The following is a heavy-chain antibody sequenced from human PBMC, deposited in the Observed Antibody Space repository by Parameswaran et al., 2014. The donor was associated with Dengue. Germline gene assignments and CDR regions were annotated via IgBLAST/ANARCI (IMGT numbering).Heavy chain of an antibody. CDR2: ISSSGSTI. J-gene: IGHJ4*02. D-gene: IGHD6-19*01. V-gene: IGHV3-11*01. Sequence: VRQAPGKGLEWVSYISSSGSTIYYADSVKGRFTISRDNAKNSLYLQMNSLRAEDTAVYYCARGFLSRVGGPIPFDYWGQGTLVTVSS. CDR3: ARGFLSRVGGPIPFDY.